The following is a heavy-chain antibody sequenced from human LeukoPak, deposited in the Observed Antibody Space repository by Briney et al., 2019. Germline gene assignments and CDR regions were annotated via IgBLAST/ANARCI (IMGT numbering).Heavy chain of an antibody. CDR2: IYYSGST. CDR1: GGSISSSSYY. D-gene: IGHD2-2*01. V-gene: IGHV4-39*07. CDR3: ARSRSSLNDGFDI. J-gene: IGHJ3*02. Sequence: SETLSLTCTVSGGSISSSSYYWGWIRQPPGKGLEWIGSIYYSGSTYYNPSLKSRVTISVDTSKNQFSLKLSSVTAADTAVYYCARSRSSLNDGFDIWGQGTMVTVSS.